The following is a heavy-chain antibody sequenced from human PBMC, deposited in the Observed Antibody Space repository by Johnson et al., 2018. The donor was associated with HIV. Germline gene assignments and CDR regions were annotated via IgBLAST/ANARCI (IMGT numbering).Heavy chain of an antibody. V-gene: IGHV3-30*19. CDR2: ISYDGSNK. J-gene: IGHJ3*02. CDR1: GFTFSTYG. CDR3: ASTICGVAWHALDI. D-gene: IGHD3-3*01. Sequence: VQLVESGGGVVQPGRSLRLSCAVSGFTFSTYGMHWVRQGPGKGLEWVAVISYDGSNKYYADSVKGRFTISRDNSKNTLYLQMNSLRAEDTAVYYCASTICGVAWHALDIWVRGTMVTVSS.